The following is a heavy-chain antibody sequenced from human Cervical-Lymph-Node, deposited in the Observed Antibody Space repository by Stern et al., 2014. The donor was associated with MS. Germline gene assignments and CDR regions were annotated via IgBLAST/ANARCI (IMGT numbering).Heavy chain of an antibody. CDR2: IWYAGSKK. D-gene: IGHD2-15*01. CDR3: ARDRHDLGYCSGGSCYLPDY. CDR1: GFTFSSYG. V-gene: IGHV3-33*01. J-gene: IGHJ4*02. Sequence: VQLVESGGGVVQPGRSLRLSCAASGFTFSSYGMHWVRQAPGKGLEWVAVIWYAGSKKYYADSVKGRFTISRDNSKNTLYLQMNSLRAEDTAVYYCARDRHDLGYCSGGSCYLPDYWGQGTLVTVSS.